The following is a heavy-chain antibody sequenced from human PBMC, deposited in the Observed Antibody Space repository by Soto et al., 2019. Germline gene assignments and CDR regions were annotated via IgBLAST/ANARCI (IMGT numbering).Heavy chain of an antibody. D-gene: IGHD3-10*01. CDR2: ISWNSGSI. J-gene: IGHJ6*03. V-gene: IGHV3-9*01. CDR3: AKDFRERLAITLAMDV. CDR1: GFTCDDYA. Sequence: GGSLRLSCAASGFTCDDYAMHWVRQAPGKGLEWVSGISWNSGSIGYADSVKGRFTISRDNAKNSLYLQMNSLRAEDTALYYCAKDFRERLAITLAMDVWGKGTTVTVSS.